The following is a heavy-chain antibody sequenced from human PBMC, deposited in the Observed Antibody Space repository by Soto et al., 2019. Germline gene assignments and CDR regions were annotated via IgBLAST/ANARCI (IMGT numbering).Heavy chain of an antibody. Sequence: QVQLVQSGAEVKKPGSSVKVSCKASGGTFSSYAISWVRQAPGQGLEWMGGIIPIFGTANYAQKFQGGVTITADESTSTANMELSSLRSEDTAVYYCARHRYYDSSGYFPYFDYWGQGTLVTVSS. CDR1: GGTFSSYA. D-gene: IGHD3-22*01. CDR3: ARHRYYDSSGYFPYFDY. V-gene: IGHV1-69*12. J-gene: IGHJ4*02. CDR2: IIPIFGTA.